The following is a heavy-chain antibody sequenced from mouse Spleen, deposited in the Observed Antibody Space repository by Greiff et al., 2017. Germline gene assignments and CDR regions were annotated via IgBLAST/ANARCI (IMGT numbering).Heavy chain of an antibody. D-gene: IGHD1-1*01. CDR1: GYTFTSYD. Sequence: QVQLKESGPELVKPGASVKLSCKASGYTFTSYDINWVKQRPGQGLEWIGWIYPRDGSTKYNEKFKGKATLTVDTSSSTAYMELHSLTSEDSAVYFCAKGDYYGSSLYYFDYWGQGTTLTVSS. CDR3: AKGDYYGSSLYYFDY. V-gene: IGHV1-85*01. J-gene: IGHJ2*01. CDR2: IYPRDGST.